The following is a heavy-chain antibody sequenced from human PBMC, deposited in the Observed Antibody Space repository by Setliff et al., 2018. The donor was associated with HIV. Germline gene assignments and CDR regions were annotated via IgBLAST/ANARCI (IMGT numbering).Heavy chain of an antibody. Sequence: SVKVSCKASGFTFTSSAMQWVRQARGQRLEWIGWIVVGSGNTNYAQKFQERVTITRDMSTSTAYMELSSLRSEDTAVYYCAALDIVAPRASYYFDYWGQGTLVTVSS. J-gene: IGHJ4*02. V-gene: IGHV1-58*02. CDR2: IVVGSGNT. CDR1: GFTFTSSA. D-gene: IGHD5-12*01. CDR3: AALDIVAPRASYYFDY.